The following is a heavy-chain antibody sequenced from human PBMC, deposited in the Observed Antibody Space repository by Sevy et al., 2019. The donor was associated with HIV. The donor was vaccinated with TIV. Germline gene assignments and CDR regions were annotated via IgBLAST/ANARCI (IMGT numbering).Heavy chain of an antibody. CDR3: AAVGGIAAAGSSFPADY. V-gene: IGHV1-58*01. CDR1: GFTFTSSA. Sequence: ASVKVSCKASGFTFTSSAVQWVRQARGQRLEWIGWIVVSSGNTNYAQKFQERVTITRDMSTSTAYMELSSLRSEDTAVYYCAAVGGIAAAGSSFPADYWGQGTLVTVSS. D-gene: IGHD6-13*01. J-gene: IGHJ4*02. CDR2: IVVSSGNT.